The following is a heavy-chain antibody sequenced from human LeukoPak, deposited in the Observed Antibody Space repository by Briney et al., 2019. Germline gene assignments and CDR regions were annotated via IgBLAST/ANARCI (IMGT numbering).Heavy chain of an antibody. CDR2: IYYSGST. Sequence: SETLSLTCTVSGGSISSYYWSWIRQPPGKGLEWIGYIYYSGSTNYNPSLKSRVTISVDTSKNQFSLKLSSVTAADTAVYYCASTRTPSVGYYYYYGMDVWGQGTTVTVSS. V-gene: IGHV4-59*08. CDR3: ASTRTPSVGYYYYYGMDV. J-gene: IGHJ6*02. D-gene: IGHD1-26*01. CDR1: GGSISSYY.